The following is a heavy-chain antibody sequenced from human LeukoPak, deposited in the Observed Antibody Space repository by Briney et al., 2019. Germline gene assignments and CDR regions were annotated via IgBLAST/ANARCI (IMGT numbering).Heavy chain of an antibody. CDR1: GLTFSSYS. V-gene: IGHV3-21*01. Sequence: GGSLSLSCAASGLTFSSYSMNWVRQSPGKGLEWVSSISSGSSYIYYADSVRGRFTISRDNAKNSLYLQMNSLRAEDTAVYYCASDTKRGYSYGSPTDGFDIWGQGTMVTVSS. D-gene: IGHD5-18*01. J-gene: IGHJ3*02. CDR2: ISSGSSYI. CDR3: ASDTKRGYSYGSPTDGFDI.